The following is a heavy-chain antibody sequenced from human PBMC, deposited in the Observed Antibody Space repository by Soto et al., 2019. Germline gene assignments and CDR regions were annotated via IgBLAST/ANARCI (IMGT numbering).Heavy chain of an antibody. Sequence: QVQLVESGGGVVQPGKSLRLACAASGFTFSSYAMHWARQAPGKWLEWVTVIAIRGGDEYYAESVRGRFTISRDDSKNTLSLPMDSVRVEDPAVYYFAMGKRVARQHLDYGGQGPLVTVSS. J-gene: IGHJ4*02. D-gene: IGHD2-15*01. V-gene: IGHV3-30*03. CDR3: AMGKRVARQHLDY. CDR2: IAIRGGDE. CDR1: GFTFSSYA.